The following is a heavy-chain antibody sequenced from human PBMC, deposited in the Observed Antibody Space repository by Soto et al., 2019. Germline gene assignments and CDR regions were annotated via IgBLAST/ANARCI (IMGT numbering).Heavy chain of an antibody. V-gene: IGHV3-23*01. CDR1: GFTFSSYA. CDR3: ATVKSSIAARYAFDI. J-gene: IGHJ3*02. CDR2: ISGSGGST. Sequence: GGSLRLSCAASGFTFSSYAMSWVRQAPGKGLEWVSAISGSGGSTYYADSVKGRFTISRDNSKNTLYLQMNSLSAEDTAVYYCATVKSSIAARYAFDIWGQGTMVTVSS. D-gene: IGHD6-6*01.